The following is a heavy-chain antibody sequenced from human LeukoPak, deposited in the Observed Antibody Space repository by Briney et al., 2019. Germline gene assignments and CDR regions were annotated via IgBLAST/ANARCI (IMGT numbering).Heavy chain of an antibody. D-gene: IGHD6-13*01. J-gene: IGHJ5*02. CDR2: IYYSGIT. CDR1: GVSISSSSYY. V-gene: IGHV4-39*01. Sequence: SETLSLTCTVSGVSISSSSYYWGWIPQPPGMGLEWIGSIYYSGITYYNQSLKRRATVSVDTSKNQFSLNLNSGTAADTAVDYCARRNGHSWDVGNWFDPWGQGTVVTVSS. CDR3: ARRNGHSWDVGNWFDP.